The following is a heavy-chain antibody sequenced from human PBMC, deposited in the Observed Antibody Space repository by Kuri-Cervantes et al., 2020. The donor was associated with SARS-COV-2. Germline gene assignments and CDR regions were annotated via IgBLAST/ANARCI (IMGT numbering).Heavy chain of an antibody. Sequence: ESLKISCAVYGGSFSGYYWSWIRQPPGKGLEWIGEINHSGSTNYNPSLKSRVTISVDTSKNQFSRKLSSVTAADTAVYYCARGSYDFWSGYYYYYGMDVWGQGATVTVSS. CDR1: GGSFSGYY. CDR2: INHSGST. J-gene: IGHJ6*02. CDR3: ARGSYDFWSGYYYYYGMDV. V-gene: IGHV4-34*01. D-gene: IGHD3-3*01.